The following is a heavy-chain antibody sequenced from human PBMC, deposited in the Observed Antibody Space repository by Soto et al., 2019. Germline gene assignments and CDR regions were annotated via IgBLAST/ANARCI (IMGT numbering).Heavy chain of an antibody. J-gene: IGHJ6*02. D-gene: IGHD2-21*01. Sequence: QVQLVESGGGVVQPGRSLRLSCAASGFTFSSYGMHWVRQAPGKALEWVAVISYDGSNKYYADSVKGRFTISRDNSKNTLYLQMNSLRAEDTAVYYCAKDLAPTFLKSTDYYYYGMDVWGQGTTVTVSS. CDR2: ISYDGSNK. CDR3: AKDLAPTFLKSTDYYYYGMDV. CDR1: GFTFSSYG. V-gene: IGHV3-30*18.